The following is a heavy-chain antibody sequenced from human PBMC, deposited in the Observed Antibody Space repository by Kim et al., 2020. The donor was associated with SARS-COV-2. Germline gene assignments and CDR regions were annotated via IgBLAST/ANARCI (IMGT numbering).Heavy chain of an antibody. CDR2: IYAGNGDT. J-gene: IGHJ1*01. CDR3: ASGVHHSGDYQD. V-gene: IGHV1-3*01. CDR1: GYTFTSYT. D-gene: IGHD2-21*01. Sequence: ASVKVSCKASGYTFTSYTFHWVRQAPGQRPEWMGRIYAGNGDTDYSRKFQGRVTFSGDTSASTVYMDLSSLSSEDTAVYYCASGVHHSGDYQDWCQGTLV.